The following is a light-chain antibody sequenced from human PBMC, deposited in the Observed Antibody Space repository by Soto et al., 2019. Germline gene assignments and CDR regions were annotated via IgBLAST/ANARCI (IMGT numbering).Light chain of an antibody. V-gene: IGKV3-20*01. Sequence: ESVLTQSPGTLSMSPGERATLSCRASQSVSSSYSAWYQQKPGQAPRLLIYGASSRATGIPDRFSGSGSGTDFTLTISRLEPEDFAVYYCQQYVSSPFTFGPGTKVDIK. CDR1: QSVSSSY. CDR2: GAS. J-gene: IGKJ3*01. CDR3: QQYVSSPFT.